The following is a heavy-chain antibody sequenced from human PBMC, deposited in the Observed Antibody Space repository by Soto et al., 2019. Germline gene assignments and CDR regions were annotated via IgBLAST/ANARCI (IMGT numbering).Heavy chain of an antibody. CDR3: ARGGMVLEQNPIFDY. CDR1: VASFSSFC. Sequence: ETLSPTGLVSVASFSSFCWSWIRQPPGKGLEWIGYICYSDITNYNPSLKSRVTISVDTSKNQFSLKLSSVTAADTAVYYCARGGMVLEQNPIFDYWGRGTLVTVYS. J-gene: IGHJ4*02. D-gene: IGHD6-13*01. V-gene: IGHV4-59*12. CDR2: ICYSDIT.